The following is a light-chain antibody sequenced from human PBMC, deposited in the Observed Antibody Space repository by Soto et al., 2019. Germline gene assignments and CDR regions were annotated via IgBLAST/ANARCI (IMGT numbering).Light chain of an antibody. CDR1: SSDVGTYKY. Sequence: QSALTQPASVSGSPGQSITISCTGTSSDVGTYKYVSWYQQHPGKAPKVMIYDVSNRPSGVSNRFSGSKSGNTASLTISGLQAEYEADYYCSSFTSSSTLVFGGGTQLTVL. J-gene: IGLJ2*01. V-gene: IGLV2-14*01. CDR2: DVS. CDR3: SSFTSSSTLV.